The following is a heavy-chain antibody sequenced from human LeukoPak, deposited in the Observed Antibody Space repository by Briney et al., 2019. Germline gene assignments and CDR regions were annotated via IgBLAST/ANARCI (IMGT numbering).Heavy chain of an antibody. J-gene: IGHJ4*02. D-gene: IGHD6-6*01. V-gene: IGHV3-30*03. CDR2: ISYDGSNK. CDR3: ARSSSSSSLADY. CDR1: GFTFSSYG. Sequence: PGGSLRLSCAASGFTFSSYGMHWVRQAPGKGLEWVAVISYDGSNKYYADSVKGRFTISRDNSKNTLYLQMNSLRAEDTAVYYCARSSSSSSLADYWGQGTLVTVSS.